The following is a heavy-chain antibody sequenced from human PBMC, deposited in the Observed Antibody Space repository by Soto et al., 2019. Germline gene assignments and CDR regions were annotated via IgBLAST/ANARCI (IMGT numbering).Heavy chain of an antibody. D-gene: IGHD1-26*01. Sequence: QLQLQESGPGLVKPSETLSLTCTVSGGSISSSSYYWGWIRQPPGKGLEWIGSIYYSGSTYYNPSLKSRVTISVDTSKNQFSLKLSSVTAADTAVYYCARHVGGFEPFDYWGQGTLVTVSS. V-gene: IGHV4-39*01. CDR2: IYYSGST. CDR1: GGSISSSSYY. J-gene: IGHJ4*02. CDR3: ARHVGGFEPFDY.